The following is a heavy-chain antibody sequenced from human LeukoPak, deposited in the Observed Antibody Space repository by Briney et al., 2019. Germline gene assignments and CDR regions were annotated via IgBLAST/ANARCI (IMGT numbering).Heavy chain of an antibody. D-gene: IGHD5-18*01. Sequence: SETLSLTCTVSGGSISSYYWSWIRQPPGKGLEWIGYVYFSGSTNYNPSLKNRVTISVDTSKNQFSLKLSSVTAADTAVYYCARDTDTANFGYWGQGTLVTVSS. CDR2: VYFSGST. CDR1: GGSISSYY. CDR3: ARDTDTANFGY. V-gene: IGHV4-59*01. J-gene: IGHJ4*02.